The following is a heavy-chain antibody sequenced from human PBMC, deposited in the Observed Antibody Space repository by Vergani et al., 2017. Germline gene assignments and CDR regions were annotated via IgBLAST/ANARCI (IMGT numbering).Heavy chain of an antibody. CDR3: ARNYCSSTSCDGCCDYYYYGMDV. D-gene: IGHD2-2*01. Sequence: QVQLVQSGAEVKKPGASVKVSCKASGYTFTGYYMHWVRQAPGQGLEWMGWINTNSGGTNYAQKFQGRVTMTRDTSISTAYMGLSRLRSDDTAVYYCARNYCSSTSCDGCCDYYYYGMDVWGQGTTVTVSS. V-gene: IGHV1-2*02. CDR2: INTNSGGT. CDR1: GYTFTGYY. J-gene: IGHJ6*02.